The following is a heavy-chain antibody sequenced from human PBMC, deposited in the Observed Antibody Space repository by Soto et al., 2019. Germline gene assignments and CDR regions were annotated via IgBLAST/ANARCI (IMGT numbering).Heavy chain of an antibody. D-gene: IGHD3-10*01. J-gene: IGHJ4*02. CDR2: IYHSGST. CDR1: GGSISSSNW. Sequence: SETLSLTCVVSGGSISSSNWWSCVRQPPGKGLEWIGEIYHSGSTNYNPSLKSRVTISVDKSKKQFSVKLSSVTAADTAVYYCAGRRDGEGSLDYWGKGTLVTVSS. CDR3: AGRRDGEGSLDY. V-gene: IGHV4-4*02.